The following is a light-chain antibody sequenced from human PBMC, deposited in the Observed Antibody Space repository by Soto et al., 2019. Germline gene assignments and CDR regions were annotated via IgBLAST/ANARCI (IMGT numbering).Light chain of an antibody. V-gene: IGKV1-5*01. J-gene: IGKJ1*01. CDR3: HQYNSYST. Sequence: DIQMTQSPSTLAASVGDSVTITCRASESIITRSAWYQQKPGKAPKLLLYDASSLESGVPPRFSGSASATEFTLTTSSLQPDDFATYYCHQYNSYSTFGQGTTVDLK. CDR2: DAS. CDR1: ESIITR.